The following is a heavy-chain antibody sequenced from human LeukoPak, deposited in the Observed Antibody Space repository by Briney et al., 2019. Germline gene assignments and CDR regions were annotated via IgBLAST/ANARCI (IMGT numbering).Heavy chain of an antibody. CDR3: ASLYCSSTSCHTLHYYYMDV. Sequence: GGSLRLSCAASGFTLSSYWMTWVRQAPGKGLEWVADIEEDGSEKYYVDSVKGRFTISRDNAKNSLYLQMNSLRAEDTALYYCASLYCSSTSCHTLHYYYMDVWGKGTTVTVSS. D-gene: IGHD2-2*02. V-gene: IGHV3-7*01. J-gene: IGHJ6*03. CDR1: GFTLSSYW. CDR2: IEEDGSEK.